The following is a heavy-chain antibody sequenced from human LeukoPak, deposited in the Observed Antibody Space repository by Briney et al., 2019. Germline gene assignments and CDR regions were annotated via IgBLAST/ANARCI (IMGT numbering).Heavy chain of an antibody. CDR1: GFTFDDYA. Sequence: GRSLRLSCAASGFTFDDYAMHWVRQAPGKGLEWVSGISWNSGSIGYADPVKGRFTISRDNAKNSLYLQMNSLRAEDTALYYCAKGGGDWSSSWYDYWGQGTLVTVSS. V-gene: IGHV3-9*01. D-gene: IGHD6-13*01. J-gene: IGHJ4*02. CDR3: AKGGGDWSSSWYDY. CDR2: ISWNSGSI.